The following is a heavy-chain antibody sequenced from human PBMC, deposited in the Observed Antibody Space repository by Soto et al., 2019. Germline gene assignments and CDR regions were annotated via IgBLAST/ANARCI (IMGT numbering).Heavy chain of an antibody. J-gene: IGHJ3*02. D-gene: IGHD6-19*01. Sequence: GGSLRLSCAASGFTFSSYAMSWVRQAPGKGLEWVSAISGSGGSTYYADSVKGRFTISRDNSKNTLYLQMNSLRAEDTAVYYCAKEFLRAYSSGPGAFDIWGQGTMVTVSS. CDR1: GFTFSSYA. V-gene: IGHV3-23*01. CDR3: AKEFLRAYSSGPGAFDI. CDR2: ISGSGGST.